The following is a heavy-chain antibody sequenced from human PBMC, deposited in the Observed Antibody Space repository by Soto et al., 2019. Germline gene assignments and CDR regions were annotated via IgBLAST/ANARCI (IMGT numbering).Heavy chain of an antibody. D-gene: IGHD6-13*01. CDR2: IWYDGSNK. CDR3: ARWGIAAGDY. V-gene: IGHV3-33*01. CDR1: GFTFSSYG. Sequence: QVQLVESGGGVVQPGRSLRLSCAAAGFTFSSYGMHWVRQDPGKGLEGVAVIWYDGSNKYYADSVKGRFTISRDNSKHTLCLQINGPRAEDTAVYYFARWGIAAGDYWGQGTLVTVSS. J-gene: IGHJ4*02.